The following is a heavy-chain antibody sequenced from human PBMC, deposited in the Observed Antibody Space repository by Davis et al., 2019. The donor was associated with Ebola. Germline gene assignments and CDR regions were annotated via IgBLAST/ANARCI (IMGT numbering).Heavy chain of an antibody. J-gene: IGHJ6*02. CDR2: VSGSGGTT. V-gene: IGHV3-23*01. CDR3: AKEADSSGWFYYYYGMDV. Sequence: GESLKISRAASGFTFSDYSLTWVRQAPGKGLEWVSTVSGSGGTTYYADSVKGRFTISRDNSKNTLYLQMNSLRAEDTAVYYCAKEADSSGWFYYYYGMDVWGQGTTVTVSS. CDR1: GFTFSDYS. D-gene: IGHD6-19*01.